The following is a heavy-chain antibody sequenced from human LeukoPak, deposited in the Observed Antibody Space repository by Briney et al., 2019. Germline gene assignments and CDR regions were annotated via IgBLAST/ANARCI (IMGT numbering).Heavy chain of an antibody. CDR1: GGFISSYY. D-gene: IGHD3-3*01. V-gene: IGHV4-4*07. J-gene: IGHJ6*03. CDR2: IYTSGST. CDR3: AGVLRFLEWLNYYYYYMDV. Sequence: PSETLSLTCSVSGGFISSYYWSWIRQPAGKGLEWIGRIYTSGSTNYNPSLKSRVTMSVDTSKNQFSLKLSSVTAADTAVYYCAGVLRFLEWLNYYYYYMDVWGKGTTVTVSS.